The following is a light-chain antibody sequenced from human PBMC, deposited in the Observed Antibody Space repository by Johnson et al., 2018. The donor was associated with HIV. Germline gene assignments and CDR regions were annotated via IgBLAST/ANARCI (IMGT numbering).Light chain of an antibody. CDR2: ENY. Sequence: QSVLTQPPSVSAAPGQKVTISCSGSSSNIGDNFVSWYQQFPGAAPKLLIFENYKRPSGIPDRFSGSRSGTSATLAITGLQTGDEADYYCGTWDSSLSDSYVIGTGTKVTVL. CDR3: GTWDSSLSDSYV. J-gene: IGLJ1*01. V-gene: IGLV1-51*02. CDR1: SSNIGDNF.